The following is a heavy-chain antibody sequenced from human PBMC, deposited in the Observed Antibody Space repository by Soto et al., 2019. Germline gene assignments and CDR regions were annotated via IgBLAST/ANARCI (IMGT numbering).Heavy chain of an antibody. CDR3: AHSQRGPRDF. CDR2: IYWDDDK. D-gene: IGHD5-12*01. V-gene: IGHV2-5*02. CDR1: GFSLSTTGVA. J-gene: IGHJ4*02. Sequence: QITLKESGPTLVRPTQTLTLTCTFSGFSLSTTGVAVAWIRQPPGEALEWLALIYWDDDKRYNSSLKSRLTITKDTSRDQVVLAMTNMDPMDTATYFCAHSQRGPRDFWGPGILVPVSS.